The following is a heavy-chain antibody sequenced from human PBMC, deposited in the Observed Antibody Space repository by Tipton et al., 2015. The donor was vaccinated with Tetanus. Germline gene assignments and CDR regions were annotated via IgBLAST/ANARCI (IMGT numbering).Heavy chain of an antibody. CDR3: ARAMNYYDSSGSFDY. CDR2: INHSGST. Sequence: TLSLTCAVYGGSFSGYYWSWIRQPPGKGLEWIGEINHSGSTNYNPSLKSRVTISVDTSKNQFSLKLSSVIAADTAVYYCARAMNYYDSSGSFDYWGQGTLVTVSS. J-gene: IGHJ4*02. V-gene: IGHV4-34*01. CDR1: GGSFSGYY. D-gene: IGHD3-22*01.